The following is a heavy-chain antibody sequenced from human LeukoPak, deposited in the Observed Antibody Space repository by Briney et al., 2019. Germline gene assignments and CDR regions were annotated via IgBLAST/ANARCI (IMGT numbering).Heavy chain of an antibody. CDR3: ARAPGEIVGPPDKYYFDY. J-gene: IGHJ4*02. V-gene: IGHV1-18*01. CDR2: ISAYNGNT. D-gene: IGHD1-26*01. Sequence: VASVTVSCKASGYTFTTYGVSWVRQAPGQGLEWMGCISAYNGNTNYAQKLRGRVTMTTDTSTSTAYMELRSLRSDDTAVYYCARAPGEIVGPPDKYYFDYWGQGTLVTVSP. CDR1: GYTFTTYG.